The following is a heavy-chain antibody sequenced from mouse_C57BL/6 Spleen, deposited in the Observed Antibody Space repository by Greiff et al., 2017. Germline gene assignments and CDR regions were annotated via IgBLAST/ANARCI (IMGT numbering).Heavy chain of an antibody. CDR3: ARASRERAMEY. J-gene: IGHJ4*01. CDR1: GFTFTDYY. CDR2: IRNKANGYTT. Sequence: EVQGVESGGGLVQPGGSLSLSCAASGFTFTDYYMSWVRQPPGKALEWLGFIRNKANGYTTEYSASVKGRFTISRDNSQSILYLQMNALRAEDSATYFCARASRERAMEYCGEGTSDTVSS. V-gene: IGHV7-3*01. D-gene: IGHD6-1*01.